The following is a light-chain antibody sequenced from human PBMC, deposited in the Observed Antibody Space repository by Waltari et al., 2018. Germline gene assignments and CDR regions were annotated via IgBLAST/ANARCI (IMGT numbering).Light chain of an antibody. CDR3: MQSVELPLT. V-gene: IGKV2D-29*01. CDR1: ESLLHSDGRTY. Sequence: DMVPPPAPLSVSVAPGQPACIARKPRESLLHSDGRTYLYWYLQKAGQPPHPLIYEVSNRFTGVPDRFSGSGSGTEFTLKISRVEAEDVGLYYCMQSVELPLTFGGGTKVEIK. CDR2: EVS. J-gene: IGKJ4*01.